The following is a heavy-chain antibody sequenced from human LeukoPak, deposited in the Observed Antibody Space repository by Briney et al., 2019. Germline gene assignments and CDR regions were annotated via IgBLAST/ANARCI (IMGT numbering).Heavy chain of an antibody. CDR2: ISSSGDNT. CDR3: AREERGLAIDY. V-gene: IGHV3-64*01. Sequence: PGGSLRLSCADSGFIFSNYAMHWVRQAPGKGLEYVSAISSSGDNTYYANSVKGRFTISRDNSKNTLFLQMGSLRAEDMAVYYCAREERGLAIDYWGQGTLVTVSS. J-gene: IGHJ4*02. D-gene: IGHD5-12*01. CDR1: GFIFSNYA.